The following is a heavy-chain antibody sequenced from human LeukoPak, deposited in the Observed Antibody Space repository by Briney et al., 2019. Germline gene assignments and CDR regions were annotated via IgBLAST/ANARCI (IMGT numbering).Heavy chain of an antibody. D-gene: IGHD6-13*01. CDR2: ISAYNGNT. CDR3: ARAVYSSSSYYYYYYYMDV. V-gene: IGHV1-18*01. J-gene: IGHJ6*03. Sequence: ASVKVSCRASGYTFTSYGISWVRQAPGQGLEWMGWISAYNGNTNYAQKLQGRATMTTDTSTSTAYMELRSLRSDDTAVYYCARAVYSSSSYYYYYYYMDVWGKGTTVTVSS. CDR1: GYTFTSYG.